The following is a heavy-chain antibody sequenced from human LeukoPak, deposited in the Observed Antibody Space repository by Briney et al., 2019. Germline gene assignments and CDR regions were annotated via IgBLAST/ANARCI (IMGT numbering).Heavy chain of an antibody. CDR3: ARPKYRHSLLRAFDY. CDR2: INHSGST. CDR1: GVSLSGYY. V-gene: IGHV4-34*01. D-gene: IGHD3-16*02. Sequence: SGTLSLTCAVYGVSLSGYYCSWGRQPPRKGLEWIGEINHSGSTNYNPPLKSRVTISAETSKAQFSLNLSYVTASHTAVYYCARPKYRHSLLRAFDYWGEGTLVTVSS. J-gene: IGHJ4*02.